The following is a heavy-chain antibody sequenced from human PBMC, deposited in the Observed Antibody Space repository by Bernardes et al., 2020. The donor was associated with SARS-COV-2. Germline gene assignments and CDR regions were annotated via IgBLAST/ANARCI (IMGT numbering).Heavy chain of an antibody. D-gene: IGHD3-10*01. CDR1: GYTFTGYY. CDR2: INPTSGGT. J-gene: IGHJ3*02. V-gene: IGHV1-2*02. CDR3: ARTYYYGSGSYFAAFDI. Sequence: ASVKVSCEASGYTFTGYYMHWVRQAPGQGLEWMGWINPTSGGTNYAQKFQGRVTMTRDTSISTAYMELSRLRSDDTAVYYCARTYYYGSGSYFAAFDIWGQATMVTVSA.